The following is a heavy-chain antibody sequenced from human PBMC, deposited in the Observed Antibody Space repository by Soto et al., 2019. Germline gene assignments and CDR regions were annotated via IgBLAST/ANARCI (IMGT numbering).Heavy chain of an antibody. CDR2: INYSGST. J-gene: IGHJ6*03. CDR1: GGSISSSSYY. CDR3: ARAPRTTVTTPGPYYYMDV. D-gene: IGHD4-17*01. V-gene: IGHV4-39*07. Sequence: ETLSLTCTVSGGSISSSSYYWGRIRQPQGKGLKGIGSINYSGSTNYNPSLKSRVTISVDTSKNQFSLKLSSVTAADTAVYYCARAPRTTVTTPGPYYYMDVWGKGTTVTVSS.